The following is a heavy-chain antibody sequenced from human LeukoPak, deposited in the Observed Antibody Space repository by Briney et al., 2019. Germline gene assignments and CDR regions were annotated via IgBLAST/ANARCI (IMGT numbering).Heavy chain of an antibody. D-gene: IGHD6-13*01. J-gene: IGHJ4*02. CDR3: ARLISYNSSGGLALDY. V-gene: IGHV4-38-2*02. Sequence: SETLSLTCTVSDYSISSGYYWGWIRQPPGKGLEWIGSIYHSGSTYYNPSLKSRLTISVDTSKNQFSLKLSSVTAADTAVYYCARLISYNSSGGLALDYWGQGTSVTVSS. CDR2: IYHSGST. CDR1: DYSISSGYY.